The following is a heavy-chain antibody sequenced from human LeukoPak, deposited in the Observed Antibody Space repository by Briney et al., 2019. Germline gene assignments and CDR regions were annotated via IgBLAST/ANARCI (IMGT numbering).Heavy chain of an antibody. CDR3: ARDRIRVSGSSKLNWFDP. V-gene: IGHV3-21*01. CDR1: GFTFSSYS. CDR2: ISSSSSYI. D-gene: IGHD1-26*01. Sequence: GGSLRLSCAASGFTFSSYSMNWVRQAPGKGLEWVSSISSSSSYIYYADSVKGRFTISRDNAKNSLYLQMNSLRAEDTAVYYCARDRIRVSGSSKLNWFDPWGQGTLVTVSS. J-gene: IGHJ5*02.